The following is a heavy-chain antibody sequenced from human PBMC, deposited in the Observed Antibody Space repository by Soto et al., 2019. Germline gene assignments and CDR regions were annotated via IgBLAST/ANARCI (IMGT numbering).Heavy chain of an antibody. CDR2: ISSSSSYI. Sequence: GGSLRLSCAASGFTFSSYSMNWVRQAPGKGLEWVSSISSSSSYIYYADSVKGRFTISRDNAKNSLYLQMNSLRAEDTAVYYCARAPETPSILGVALPYFFDYWGQGALVTVSS. CDR3: ARAPETPSILGVALPYFFDY. D-gene: IGHD3-3*01. J-gene: IGHJ4*02. V-gene: IGHV3-21*01. CDR1: GFTFSSYS.